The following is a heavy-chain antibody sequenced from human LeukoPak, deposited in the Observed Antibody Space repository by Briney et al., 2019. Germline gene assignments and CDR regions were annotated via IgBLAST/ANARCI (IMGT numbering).Heavy chain of an antibody. CDR1: GGSISSSSYY. D-gene: IGHD3-10*01. J-gene: IGHJ4*02. CDR3: ARGVYVRTMVQ. CDR2: IYYSGST. Sequence: SETLSLTCTVSGGSISSSSYYWGWIRQPPGKGLEWIGTIYYSGSTYYNPSLKSRVTISVDTSKNQFSLRLSSVTAADTAMYYCARGVYVRTMVQWGQGTLVTVSS. V-gene: IGHV4-39*07.